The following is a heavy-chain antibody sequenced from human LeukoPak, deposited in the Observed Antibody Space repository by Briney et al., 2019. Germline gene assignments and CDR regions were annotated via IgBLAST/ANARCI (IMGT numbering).Heavy chain of an antibody. J-gene: IGHJ6*02. CDR3: AIELGGLRYSGYDRNYYGMDV. D-gene: IGHD5-12*01. CDR2: MNPNSGNT. CDR1: GYTFTSYD. Sequence: AASVKVSCKASGYTFTSYDINWVRQATGQGLEWMGWMNPNSGNTGYAQKFQGRVTMTRNTSISTAYMELSRLRSDDTAVYYCAIELGGLRYSGYDRNYYGMDVWGQGTTVTVSS. V-gene: IGHV1-8*01.